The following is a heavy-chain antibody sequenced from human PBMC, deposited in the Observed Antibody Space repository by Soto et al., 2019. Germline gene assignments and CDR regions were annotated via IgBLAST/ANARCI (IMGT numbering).Heavy chain of an antibody. V-gene: IGHV4-59*01. CDR3: ARDWDSSGLFDP. J-gene: IGHJ5*02. Sequence: SETLSLTCSVSGASITTYYWSWIRQPPGKGLEWIGSISYSGGTKYNPSLESRVMISLDTSKNQFSLRLTSVTAADTALYYCARDWDSSGLFDPWGQGALVTVSS. CDR2: ISYSGGT. CDR1: GASITTYY. D-gene: IGHD3-10*01.